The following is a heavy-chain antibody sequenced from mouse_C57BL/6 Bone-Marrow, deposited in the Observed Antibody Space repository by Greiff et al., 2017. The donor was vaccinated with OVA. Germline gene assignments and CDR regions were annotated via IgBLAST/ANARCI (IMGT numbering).Heavy chain of an antibody. CDR1: GFTFSDYG. Sequence: EVQVVESGGGLVKPGGSLKLSCAASGFTFSDYGMHWVRQAPEKGLEWVAYLSSGSSTLYYADTVKGRFTISRDNAKNTLFLQMTSLRSEDTAMYYCARRLLRLDYWGQGTTLTVSS. J-gene: IGHJ2*01. D-gene: IGHD1-1*01. CDR3: ARRLLRLDY. V-gene: IGHV5-17*01. CDR2: LSSGSSTL.